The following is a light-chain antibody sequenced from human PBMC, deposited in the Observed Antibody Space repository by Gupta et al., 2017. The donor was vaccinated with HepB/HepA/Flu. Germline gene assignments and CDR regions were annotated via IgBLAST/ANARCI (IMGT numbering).Light chain of an antibody. J-gene: IGLJ2*01. CDR2: GKN. CDR3: NSRDSSGNLVV. CDR1: SLRSYY. V-gene: IGLV3-19*01. Sequence: YELTSEPAVSVALGQTDRLTCQGDSLRSYYASWYQQKPGQAPVLVIYGKNNRPSVIPDRFSGSSSGNTASLTITGAQAEDEADYYCNSRDSSGNLVVFGGGTKLTVL.